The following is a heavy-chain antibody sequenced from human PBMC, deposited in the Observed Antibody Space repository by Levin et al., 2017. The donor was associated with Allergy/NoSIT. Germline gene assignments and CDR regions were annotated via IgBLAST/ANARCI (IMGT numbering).Heavy chain of an antibody. D-gene: IGHD3-10*01. V-gene: IGHV3-53*01. J-gene: IGHJ4*02. CDR1: GFTVSSNY. CDR2: IYSGGST. Sequence: PGGSLRLSCAASGFTVSSNYMSWVRQAPGKGLEWVSVIYSGGSTYYADSVKGRFTISRDNSKNTLYLQMNSLRAEDTAVYYCARETYYYGSGDPRAFDYWGQGTLVTVSS. CDR3: ARETYYYGSGDPRAFDY.